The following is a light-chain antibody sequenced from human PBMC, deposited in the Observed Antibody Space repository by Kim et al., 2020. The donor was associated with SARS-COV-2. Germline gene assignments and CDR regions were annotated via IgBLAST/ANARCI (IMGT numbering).Light chain of an antibody. CDR2: DVS. CDR3: SSYTSSSTPYV. CDR1: SSDVGGYNY. J-gene: IGLJ1*01. V-gene: IGLV2-14*03. Sequence: SNTISCPGTSSDVGGYNYVSWYQQHPGKAPKLMIYDVSNRPSGVSNRFSGSKSGNTASLTISGLQAEDEADYYCSSYTSSSTPYVFGTGSKVTVL.